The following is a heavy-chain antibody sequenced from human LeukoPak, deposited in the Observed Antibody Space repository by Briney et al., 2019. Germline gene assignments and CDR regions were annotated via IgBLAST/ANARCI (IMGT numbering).Heavy chain of an antibody. Sequence: GGSLRLSCAASGFTFSSYAMSWVRQAPGKGLEWVSAISGSGDSTYYGDSVKGRFTISRDNSKNTLYLQMNSLGAEDTAVYYCAKTRPLDSSSWSHGDYWGQGTLVTVSS. CDR2: ISGSGDST. CDR3: AKTRPLDSSSWSHGDY. J-gene: IGHJ4*02. D-gene: IGHD6-13*01. V-gene: IGHV3-23*01. CDR1: GFTFSSYA.